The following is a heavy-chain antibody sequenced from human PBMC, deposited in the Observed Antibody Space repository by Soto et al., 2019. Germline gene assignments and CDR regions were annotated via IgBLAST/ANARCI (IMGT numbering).Heavy chain of an antibody. CDR3: ARPIQKSIAARRCAFDI. CDR1: GGSFSGYY. V-gene: IGHV4-34*01. D-gene: IGHD6-6*01. J-gene: IGHJ3*02. Sequence: QVQLQQWGAGLLKPSETLSLTCAVYGGSFSGYYWSWIRQPPGKGLEWIGEINHSGSTNYNPSLKSRVTISVDTSKNQSSLKLSSVTAADTAVYYCARPIQKSIAARRCAFDIWGQGTMVTVSS. CDR2: INHSGST.